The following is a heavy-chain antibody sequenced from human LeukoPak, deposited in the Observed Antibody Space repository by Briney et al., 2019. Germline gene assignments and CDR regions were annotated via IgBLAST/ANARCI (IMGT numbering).Heavy chain of an antibody. CDR1: VGSISSSSYY. CDR2: IYYSGST. CDR3: ASRALTSTGSFDY. V-gene: IGHV4-39*01. J-gene: IGHJ4*02. D-gene: IGHD4-17*01. Sequence: SETLSLTCTVSVGSISSSSYYWGWIRQPPGKGLEWIGSIYYSGSTYYNPSLKSRVTISVDTSKNQFSLKLSSVTAADTAVYYCASRALTSTGSFDYWGQGTLVTVSS.